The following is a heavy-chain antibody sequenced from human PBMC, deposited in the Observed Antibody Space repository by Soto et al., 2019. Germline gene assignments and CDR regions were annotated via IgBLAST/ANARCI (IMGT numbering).Heavy chain of an antibody. V-gene: IGHV3-74*01. D-gene: IGHD1-7*01. J-gene: IGHJ4*01. CDR3: ARDNWNSY. Sequence: EVQLVESGGGLVQPGGSVRLSCAASGFTFSSYWMHWVRQAPGKGLMWVSRIHNDGITTRYADSVKGRFTISRDNAKNTLYLQMSSLRVEDTAVYYCARDNWNSYWGQGTLVTVSS. CDR1: GFTFSSYW. CDR2: IHNDGITT.